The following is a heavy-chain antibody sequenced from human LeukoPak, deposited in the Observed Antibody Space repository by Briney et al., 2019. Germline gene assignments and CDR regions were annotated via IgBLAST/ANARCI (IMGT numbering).Heavy chain of an antibody. Sequence: GGSLRLSCAASGFTFSSYEMNWVRQAPGKGLEWVSVIYSGGSTYYADSVKGRFTISRDNSKNTLYLQMNSLRVEDTAVYYCAHGSGSSTYYFDYWGQGTLVTVSS. CDR2: IYSGGST. D-gene: IGHD3-10*01. CDR1: GFTFSSYE. CDR3: AHGSGSSTYYFDY. V-gene: IGHV3-53*01. J-gene: IGHJ4*02.